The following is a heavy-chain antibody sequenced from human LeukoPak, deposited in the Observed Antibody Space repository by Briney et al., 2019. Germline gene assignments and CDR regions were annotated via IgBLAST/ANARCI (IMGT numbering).Heavy chain of an antibody. V-gene: IGHV5-51*01. Sequence: GESLKICCKGAGYSFTSYWIGWGRQMRGKGLEWMGIIYPGDSDTRYSPSLQGQVTISAHKSISTAYLQWSSLKASDTAIYYCARAARNLITMVRGVIVHGFDYWGQGTLVTVST. J-gene: IGHJ4*02. CDR2: IYPGDSDT. D-gene: IGHD3-10*01. CDR3: ARAARNLITMVRGVIVHGFDY. CDR1: GYSFTSYW.